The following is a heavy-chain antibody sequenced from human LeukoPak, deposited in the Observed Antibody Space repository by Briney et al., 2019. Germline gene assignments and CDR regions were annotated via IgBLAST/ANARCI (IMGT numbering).Heavy chain of an antibody. Sequence: GASVKVSCKISGHTLTELSMHWVRQAPGRGLEWMGGFDPEDGETIYAQKFQGRVTMTEDRSTDTAHMELSSMRSEDTAVYYCASQGPAYCGGDCYSIDYWGQGTLVTVSS. D-gene: IGHD2-21*02. CDR3: ASQGPAYCGGDCYSIDY. CDR2: FDPEDGET. V-gene: IGHV1-24*01. J-gene: IGHJ4*02. CDR1: GHTLTELS.